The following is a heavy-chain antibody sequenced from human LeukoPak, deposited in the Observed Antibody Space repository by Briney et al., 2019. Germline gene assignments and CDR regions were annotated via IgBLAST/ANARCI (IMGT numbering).Heavy chain of an antibody. CDR1: GGSISGYY. CDR2: IYHSGST. CDR3: ARDPILRSSSWSKSYLDY. D-gene: IGHD6-13*01. V-gene: IGHV4-59*01. Sequence: SETLSLTCTVSGGSISGYYWSWIRQPPGKRLEWLGYIYHSGSTNYNPSLKSRVTISVDTAKSQFSLKLSSVTAADTAVYYCARDPILRSSSWSKSYLDYWGQGTLVTVSS. J-gene: IGHJ4*02.